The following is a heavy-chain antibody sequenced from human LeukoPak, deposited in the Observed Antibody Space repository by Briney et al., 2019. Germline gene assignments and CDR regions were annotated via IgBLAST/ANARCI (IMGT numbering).Heavy chain of an antibody. CDR2: ISSRGSYI. CDR1: GFTFSNYN. CDR3: ARGYSSSWYDLYYFDY. D-gene: IGHD6-13*01. V-gene: IGHV3-21*01. J-gene: IGHJ4*02. Sequence: GSLRLSCAASGFTFSNYNINWVRQAPGKGLEWVSSISSRGSYIYYADSVKGRFAISADNAMNSLYLQMNSLRAEDTAVYYCARGYSSSWYDLYYFDYWDQGTLVTVSS.